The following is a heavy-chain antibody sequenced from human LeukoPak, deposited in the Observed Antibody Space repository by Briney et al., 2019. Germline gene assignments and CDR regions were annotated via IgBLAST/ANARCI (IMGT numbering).Heavy chain of an antibody. CDR3: ARERYSSGWDYYYYYYYMDV. CDR1: GGSISSYY. J-gene: IGHJ6*03. CDR2: IYTSGST. V-gene: IGHV4-4*07. Sequence: PSETLSLTCTVSGGSISSYYWSWIRQPAGKGLEWIGRIYTSGSTNYNPSLKSRVTMSVDTSKNQFSLKLSYVTAADTAVYYCARERYSSGWDYYYYYYYMDVWGKGTTVTVSS. D-gene: IGHD6-19*01.